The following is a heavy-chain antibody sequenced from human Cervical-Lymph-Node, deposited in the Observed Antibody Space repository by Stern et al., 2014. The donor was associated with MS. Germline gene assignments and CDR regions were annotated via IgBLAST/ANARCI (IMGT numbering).Heavy chain of an antibody. J-gene: IGHJ6*02. V-gene: IGHV4-59*01. Sequence: QVQLQESGPGLVKPSETLSLTCTVSGGSISSYYWSWIRQPPGKGLEWIGYIYYSGSTNYNPSLKSRVTISVDTSKNQFSLKLSSVTAADTAVYYCARLYYYGSGRYYYGMDVWGQGTTVTVSS. CDR3: ARLYYYGSGRYYYGMDV. D-gene: IGHD3-10*01. CDR1: GGSISSYY. CDR2: IYYSGST.